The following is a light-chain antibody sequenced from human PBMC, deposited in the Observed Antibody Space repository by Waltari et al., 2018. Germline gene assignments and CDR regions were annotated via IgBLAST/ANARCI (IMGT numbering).Light chain of an antibody. CDR2: DAS. CDR3: LQRADWPPIP. J-gene: IGKJ5*01. CDR1: QTISTF. Sequence: EVVLTQSPATLSLSPGERATLSCRASQTISTFLFLYQQKPGQAPRLLIYDASNSATGIPARFICSGSGTCFPLSICSLESEYSAVYYFLQRADWPPIPFGQVTRLEI. V-gene: IGKV3-11*01.